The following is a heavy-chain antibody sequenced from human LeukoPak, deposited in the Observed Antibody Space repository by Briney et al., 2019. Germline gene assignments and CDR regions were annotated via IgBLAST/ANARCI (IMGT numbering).Heavy chain of an antibody. J-gene: IGHJ4*02. Sequence: GGSLRLSCAASGFTFSSYAMHWVRQAPGKGLEWVSGISWNSGSIGYADSVKGRFTISRDNAKNSLYLQMNSLRAEDTAVYYCARRPGYSSSWYRYFDYWGQGTLVTVSS. CDR3: ARRPGYSSSWYRYFDY. V-gene: IGHV3-9*01. D-gene: IGHD6-13*01. CDR1: GFTFSSYA. CDR2: ISWNSGSI.